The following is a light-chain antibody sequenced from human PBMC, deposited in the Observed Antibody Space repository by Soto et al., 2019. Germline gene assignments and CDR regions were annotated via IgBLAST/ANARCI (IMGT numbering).Light chain of an antibody. CDR3: SSYAGSNNYV. Sequence: QSVLTQPPSASGSPGQSVTISCTGTSGDVGGYNYVSWYQQHPGKAPKLMIFEVSERPSGVPDRFSASKSGNTASLTVSGLHAEDEDDYYCSSYAGSNNYVFGTGTKLTVL. J-gene: IGLJ1*01. CDR1: SGDVGGYNY. CDR2: EVS. V-gene: IGLV2-8*01.